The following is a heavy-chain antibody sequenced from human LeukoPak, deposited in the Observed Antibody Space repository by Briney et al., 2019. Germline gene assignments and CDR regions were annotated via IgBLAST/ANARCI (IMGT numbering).Heavy chain of an antibody. D-gene: IGHD2-15*01. CDR1: GYTFTNYD. J-gene: IGHJ4*02. CDR2: MNRNSGNT. V-gene: IGHV1-8*01. Sequence: AAVKVPCKASGYTFTNYDINWFRQATAQGLEWRGWMNRNSGNTGYAQKFEGRGTMTRDTSINTAYMELSSLTSEDTAVYYCARGPPPHCSGGSCYSWGFVGYWGQGTLVTVSS. CDR3: ARGPPPHCSGGSCYSWGFVGY.